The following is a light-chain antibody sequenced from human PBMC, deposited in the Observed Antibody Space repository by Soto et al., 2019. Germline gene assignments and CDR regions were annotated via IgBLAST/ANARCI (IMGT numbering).Light chain of an antibody. V-gene: IGKV1-9*01. CDR3: KHLNAYPLT. CDR2: AAS. CDR1: QGISTY. J-gene: IGKJ4*01. Sequence: DIQLTQSPSLLSASVGDRVTITCRASQGISTYLAWYQQTSEKDPKLLISAASTLQRGVPSRFSGSGSGTQFTLSISSLQPEDFATYYCKHLNAYPLTFGGGTRVDIK.